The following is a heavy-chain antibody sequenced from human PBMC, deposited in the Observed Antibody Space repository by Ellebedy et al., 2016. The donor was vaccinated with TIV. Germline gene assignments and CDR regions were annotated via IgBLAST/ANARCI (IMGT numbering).Heavy chain of an antibody. Sequence: MPGGSLRLSCGVSGASFSGSYWSYIRQTPGKGLEWIGEISLSGSPNYNTSLRGRVTMSLDTSKNHFSLNLTSVTAADTAVYYCATAVRDDWSLSLWGQGTQVTVSS. CDR2: ISLSGSP. CDR3: ATAVRDDWSLSL. V-gene: IGHV4-34*01. D-gene: IGHD3-9*01. J-gene: IGHJ4*02. CDR1: GASFSGSY.